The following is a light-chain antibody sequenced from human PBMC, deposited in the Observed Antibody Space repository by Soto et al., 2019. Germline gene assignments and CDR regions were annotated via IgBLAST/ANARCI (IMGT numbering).Light chain of an antibody. CDR3: QQLNSYPLT. CDR2: AAS. CDR1: QGIGSY. Sequence: DIQLTQSPSFLSASLGDRVTITCRASQGIGSYLAWYQQKPGKAPKLLIHAASTLQSGVPSRFSGSGSGTEFTLTISSLQPEDFATYYCQQLNSYPLTFGGGTKVEIK. V-gene: IGKV1-9*01. J-gene: IGKJ4*01.